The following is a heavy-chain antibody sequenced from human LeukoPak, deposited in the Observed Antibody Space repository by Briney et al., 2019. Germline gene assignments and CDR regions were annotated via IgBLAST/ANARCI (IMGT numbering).Heavy chain of an antibody. D-gene: IGHD3-3*01. CDR3: AKDDIILAVGRYYFDY. CDR2: ISGSGGST. CDR1: GFAFSSYA. Sequence: PGGSLRLSCAASGFAFSSYAMSWVRQAPGKGLEWVSAISGSGGSTYYADSVKGRFTISRDNSKNTLYLQMNSLRAEDTAVYYCAKDDIILAVGRYYFDYWGQGALVTVSS. J-gene: IGHJ4*02. V-gene: IGHV3-23*01.